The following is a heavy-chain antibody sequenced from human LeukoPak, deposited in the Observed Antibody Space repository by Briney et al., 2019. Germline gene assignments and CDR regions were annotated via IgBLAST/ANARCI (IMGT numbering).Heavy chain of an antibody. CDR3: ARERIAAAGIFSH. D-gene: IGHD6-13*01. CDR2: INHSGST. V-gene: IGHV4-34*01. CDR1: GGSFSGYY. Sequence: SETLSLXCAVYGGSFSGYYWSWIRQPPGKGLEWIGEINHSGSTNYNPSLKSRVTISVDTSKNQFSLKLSSVTAADTAVYYCARERIAAAGIFSHWGQGTLVTVSS. J-gene: IGHJ1*01.